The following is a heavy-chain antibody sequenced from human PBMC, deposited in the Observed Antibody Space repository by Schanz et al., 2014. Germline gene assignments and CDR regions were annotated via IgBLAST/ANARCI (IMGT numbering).Heavy chain of an antibody. CDR3: ARGPIPIQGVPMDF. CDR2: IGYDGSEK. J-gene: IGHJ4*02. V-gene: IGHV3-33*01. Sequence: QVQLVESGGGVVQPGRSLRLSCAASGFNISTYGMNWVRQAPGKGLEWVANIGYDGSEKYYVDSVKGRFTISRDNSKDTLYLQMSGLTPEDTAVYYCARGPIPIQGVPMDFWGQGTLVTVSS. CDR1: GFNISTYG. D-gene: IGHD3-10*01.